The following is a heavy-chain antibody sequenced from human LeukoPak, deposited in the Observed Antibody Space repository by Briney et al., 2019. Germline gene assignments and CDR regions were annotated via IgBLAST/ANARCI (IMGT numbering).Heavy chain of an antibody. V-gene: IGHV1-2*02. CDR3: ATSFLAESLYNWFDP. CDR1: GYTFTGYY. Sequence: GASVKVSCKASGYTFTGYYMHWVRQAPGQGLEWMGWINPNSGGTNYAQKFQGRVTMTEDTSTDTAYMELSSLRSEDTAVYYCATSFLAESLYNWFDPWGQGTLVTVSS. CDR2: INPNSGGT. J-gene: IGHJ5*02. D-gene: IGHD2/OR15-2a*01.